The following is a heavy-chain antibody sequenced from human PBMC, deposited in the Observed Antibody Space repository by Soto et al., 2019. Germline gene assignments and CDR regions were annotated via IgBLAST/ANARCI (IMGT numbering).Heavy chain of an antibody. CDR1: GGSISSGGYS. J-gene: IGHJ5*02. CDR3: ARVPGP. CDR2: IYHSGST. V-gene: IGHV4-30-2*01. Sequence: QLQLQESGSGLVKPSQTLSLTCAVSGGSISSGGYSWSWIRQPPGKGLDWIGYIYHSGSTYYTPTLTSRVTISVDRSKNQFSLELSSVTAADTAVYYWARVPGPWGQGTLVTVSS.